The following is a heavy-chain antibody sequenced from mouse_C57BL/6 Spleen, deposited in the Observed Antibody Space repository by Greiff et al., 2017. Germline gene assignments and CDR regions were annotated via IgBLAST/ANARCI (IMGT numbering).Heavy chain of an antibody. CDR1: GYSFTSYY. CDR3: ARYYYNYYWDY. CDR2: IYPGSGNT. Sequence: QVQLKQSGPELVKPGASVKISCKASGYSFTSYYIHWVKQRPGQGLEWIGWIYPGSGNTKYNEKFKGKATLTADTSSSTAYMQLSSLTSEDAAVYYCARYYYNYYWDYWGQGTTLTVSS. J-gene: IGHJ2*01. D-gene: IGHD1-1*02. V-gene: IGHV1-66*01.